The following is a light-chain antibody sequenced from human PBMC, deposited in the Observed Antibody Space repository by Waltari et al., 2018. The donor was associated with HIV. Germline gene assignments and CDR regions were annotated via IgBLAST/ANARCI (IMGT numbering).Light chain of an antibody. Sequence: DIQMTQSPSSLSASIGDRVTITCRASQSISTYLNWYQQRPGKAPRLLIYAASSLQSGVPSRFSGSGSGTFFTLNIISQQAEDFATYYCQQSYSSPISDYNSPITFGQGTRLEIK. CDR1: QSISTY. V-gene: IGKV1-39*01. CDR3: QQSYSSPISDYNSPIT. J-gene: IGKJ5*01. CDR2: AAS.